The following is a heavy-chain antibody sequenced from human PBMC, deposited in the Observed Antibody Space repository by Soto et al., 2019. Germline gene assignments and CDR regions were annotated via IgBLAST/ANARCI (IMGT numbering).Heavy chain of an antibody. CDR1: GYTFSSYG. CDR3: ARFQYSSSWYESGSPDY. V-gene: IGHV3-33*01. J-gene: IGHJ4*02. Sequence: GGSLRLSCAASGYTFSSYGMHWVRQAPGKGLEWVAVIWYDGSNKYYADSVKGRFTISRDNSKNTLYLQMNSLRAEDTAVYYCARFQYSSSWYESGSPDYWGQGTLVTVSS. CDR2: IWYDGSNK. D-gene: IGHD6-13*01.